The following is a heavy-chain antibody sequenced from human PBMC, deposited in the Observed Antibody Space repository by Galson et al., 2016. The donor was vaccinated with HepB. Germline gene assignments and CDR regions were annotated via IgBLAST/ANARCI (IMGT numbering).Heavy chain of an antibody. J-gene: IGHJ4*02. CDR1: GDSVASRSAT. Sequence: CAISGDSVASRSATWNWIRQSPSGGLEWLGRTYYRSKWYNDYAVAVKSRITISPDKSKNQFSPQLVSVTPEDTAVYYCARGATQTAYFDYWGQETLVTVSS. D-gene: IGHD5-12*01. V-gene: IGHV6-1*01. CDR3: ARGATQTAYFDY. CDR2: TYYRSKWYN.